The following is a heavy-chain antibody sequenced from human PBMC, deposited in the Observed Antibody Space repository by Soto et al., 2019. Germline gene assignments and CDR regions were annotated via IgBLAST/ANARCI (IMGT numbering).Heavy chain of an antibody. CDR1: AFTFKNYA. D-gene: IGHD3-3*01. CDR2: ISAAGAIT. J-gene: IGHJ3*02. Sequence: GGSLRLSCAASAFTFKNYAMTWVRQAPGKGLEWVSTISAAGAITYYADSVKGRFTISRDNSKNTLYLQMNSLRAEDTAVYYCAKVQPIFGMTDAFDIWGQGTMVTVSS. CDR3: AKVQPIFGMTDAFDI. V-gene: IGHV3-23*01.